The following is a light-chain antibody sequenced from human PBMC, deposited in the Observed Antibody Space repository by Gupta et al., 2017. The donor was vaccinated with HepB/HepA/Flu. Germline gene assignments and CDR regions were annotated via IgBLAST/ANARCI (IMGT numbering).Light chain of an antibody. V-gene: IGKV1-33*01. Sequence: DIQMTQSPFSLSASVGDRVTISCRASQDISKYLTSQHQKPGKTPKFLISDASNFETGVPSSCSGSGLGIDLTFTISRLQPDDSATYYRQQYDNLPPWTLRQGTKVEIK. CDR1: QDISKY. J-gene: IGKJ1*01. CDR2: DAS. CDR3: QQYDNLPPWT.